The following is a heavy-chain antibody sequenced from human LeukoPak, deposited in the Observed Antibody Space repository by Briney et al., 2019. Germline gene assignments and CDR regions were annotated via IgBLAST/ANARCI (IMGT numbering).Heavy chain of an antibody. Sequence: SVKVSCKASGGTFSSYAISWVRQAPGQGLEWMGGIIPIFGTANYAQKFQGRVTITTDESTSTAYMELSSLRSEDTAVYYCATPAKDYYYYYYMDVWDKGTTVTVSS. CDR3: ATPAKDYYYYYYMDV. CDR2: IIPIFGTA. V-gene: IGHV1-69*05. CDR1: GGTFSSYA. J-gene: IGHJ6*03.